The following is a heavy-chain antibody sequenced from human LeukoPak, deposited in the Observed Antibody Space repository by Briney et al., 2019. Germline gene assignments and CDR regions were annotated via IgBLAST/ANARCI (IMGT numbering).Heavy chain of an antibody. V-gene: IGHV4-59*12. Sequence: PSETLSLTCTVSGGSISTYYWTWIRQPPGKGLEWIGYIYYTGNTNYNPSLKSRVTISVDTSKNQFSLKLTSVTAADTAVYYCGRGRGAMGYYFDFWGQGTLVTVSS. J-gene: IGHJ4*02. CDR3: GRGRGAMGYYFDF. CDR1: GGSISTYY. CDR2: IYYTGNT. D-gene: IGHD5-18*01.